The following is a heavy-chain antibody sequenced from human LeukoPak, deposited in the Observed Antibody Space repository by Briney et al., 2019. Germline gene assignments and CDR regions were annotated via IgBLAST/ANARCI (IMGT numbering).Heavy chain of an antibody. CDR1: GYTFTSYY. CDR2: INPSGGST. Sequence: ASVKVSCKASGYTFTSYYMHWVRQAPGQGLEWMGIINPSGGSTSYAQKFQGRVTITRDTFTSTVYMELSSLRSEDTAVYYCARDPDALGYCSGGSCPISDVYWGQGTLVTVSS. J-gene: IGHJ4*02. D-gene: IGHD2-15*01. V-gene: IGHV1-46*01. CDR3: ARDPDALGYCSGGSCPISDVY.